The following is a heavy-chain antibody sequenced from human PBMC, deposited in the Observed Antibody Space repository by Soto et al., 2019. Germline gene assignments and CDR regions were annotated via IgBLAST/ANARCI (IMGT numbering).Heavy chain of an antibody. J-gene: IGHJ4*02. Sequence: QITLKESGPPLVKPTQTLTLTCTFSGFSLSSPAVGVNWIRQPPGKALEWLALIYWDDDKQYSPSLRSRLTITKDTSKNQVVLTMTNVDHVDTATYYCAHGSGWLSDYWGQGTLVTVSS. D-gene: IGHD6-19*01. CDR1: GFSLSSPAVG. V-gene: IGHV2-5*02. CDR2: IYWDDDK. CDR3: AHGSGWLSDY.